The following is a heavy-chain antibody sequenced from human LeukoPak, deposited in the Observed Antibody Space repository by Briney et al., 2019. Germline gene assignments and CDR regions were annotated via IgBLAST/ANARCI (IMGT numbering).Heavy chain of an antibody. Sequence: SETLSLTCTVSGGSISSYYWSWIRQPPGKGLEWIGYIFDNRNTKYNPSLKSRVSLSLDTSKNEFSLNLSSVTAADTAVYYCARDYYGSGKGWFDPWGQGTLVTVSS. CDR1: GGSISSYY. CDR3: ARDYYGSGKGWFDP. J-gene: IGHJ5*02. V-gene: IGHV4-59*01. D-gene: IGHD3-10*01. CDR2: IFDNRNT.